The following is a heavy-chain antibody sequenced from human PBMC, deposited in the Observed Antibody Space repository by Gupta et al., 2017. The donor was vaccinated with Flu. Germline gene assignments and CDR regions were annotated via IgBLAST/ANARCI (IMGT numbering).Heavy chain of an antibody. V-gene: IGHV1-2*02. CDR3: ARGLRHYDWLGAFDL. D-gene: IGHD3-9*01. CDR1: GYTFSDYF. Sequence: QVQLVQSGAEVRKPGASMKVSCKSSGYTFSDYFIHWVRQAPGQGLEWMGWINPKSGVPHYAQKSQGRVTLTRDTSINTAYLEVSRLRSDETAVYYCARGLRHYDWLGAFDLWGQGTLVTVSS. J-gene: IGHJ4*02. CDR2: INPKSGVP.